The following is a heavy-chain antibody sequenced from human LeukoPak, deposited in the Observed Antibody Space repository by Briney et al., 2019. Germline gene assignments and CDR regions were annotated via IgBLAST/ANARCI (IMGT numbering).Heavy chain of an antibody. J-gene: IGHJ4*02. CDR2: ITGSSVST. Sequence: TGGSLRLSCAASGFTFSSYAMSWVRQAPGKGLEWVSSITGSSVSTYYADSVKGRFTISRDNSKNTLYLQMNSLRAEDTAVYFCAKLDYYDTHWGQGTLVTVSS. D-gene: IGHD3-22*01. CDR3: AKLDYYDTH. CDR1: GFTFSSYA. V-gene: IGHV3-23*01.